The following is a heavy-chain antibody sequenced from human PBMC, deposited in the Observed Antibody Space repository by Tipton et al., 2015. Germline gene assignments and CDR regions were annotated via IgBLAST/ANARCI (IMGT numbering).Heavy chain of an antibody. V-gene: IGHV1-18*01. CDR1: GYTFINYA. CDR3: ARVGLSGYYFPFDD. J-gene: IGHJ4*02. CDR2: ISAYNGNT. D-gene: IGHD3-22*01. Sequence: QLVQSGAEVKKPGASVKVSCKASGYTFINYAFSWVRQAPGQWLAWMGWISAYNGNTNYAQKLQGRVTMTTETSTSTAYMELRSLRSDDTAVYYCARVGLSGYYFPFDDWGQGTLVTVSS.